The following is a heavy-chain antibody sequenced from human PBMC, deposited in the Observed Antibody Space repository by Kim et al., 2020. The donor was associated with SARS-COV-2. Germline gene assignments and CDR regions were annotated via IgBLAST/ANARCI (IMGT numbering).Heavy chain of an antibody. CDR3: ARLWTLSYLADNSSGSFDY. J-gene: IGHJ4*02. CDR1: GGTFSSYA. Sequence: SVKVSCKASGGTFSSYAISWVRQAPGQGLEWMGGIIPIFGTANYAQKFQGRVTITADESTSTAYMELSSLRSEDTAVYYCARLWTLSYLADNSSGSFDYWGQGTLVTVSS. CDR2: IIPIFGTA. V-gene: IGHV1-69*13. D-gene: IGHD6-25*01.